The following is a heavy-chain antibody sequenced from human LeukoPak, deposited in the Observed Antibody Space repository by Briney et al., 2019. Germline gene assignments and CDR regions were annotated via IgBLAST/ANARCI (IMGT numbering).Heavy chain of an antibody. J-gene: IGHJ4*02. Sequence: SQTLSLTCTVSGGSLSPYYWSWIRQSPGKGLEWIGSIYYSGSTYYNPSLKSRVTISVDTSKNQFSLKLSSVTAADTAVFYCARANYYDSSGLRYWGQGTLVTVSS. CDR2: IYYSGST. CDR1: GGSLSPYY. CDR3: ARANYYDSSGLRY. D-gene: IGHD3-22*01. V-gene: IGHV4-59*12.